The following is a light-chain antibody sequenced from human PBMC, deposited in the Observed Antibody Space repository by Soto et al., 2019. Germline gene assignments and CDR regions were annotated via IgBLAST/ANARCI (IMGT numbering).Light chain of an antibody. J-gene: IGKJ2*01. CDR2: AAS. V-gene: IGKV1-39*01. CDR1: QSITTY. CDR3: QQSYSPVLYT. Sequence: DIQMTQSPSSLSASVGDRVTITCRASQSITTYLNWYQQKPGKAPKLLIFAASSLQSGVPSRFSGRGSGTDFTLTIRSLQPEDFATDYCQQSYSPVLYTFGQGTKLEIK.